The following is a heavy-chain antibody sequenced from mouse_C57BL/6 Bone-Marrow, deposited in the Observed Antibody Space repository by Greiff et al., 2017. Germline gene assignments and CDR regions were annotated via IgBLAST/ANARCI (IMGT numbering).Heavy chain of an antibody. CDR3: ARPYDGYSNYFDY. Sequence: VQLQQPGAELVRPGSSVKLSCKASGYTFTSYWMHWVKQRPIQGLEWIGNIDPSDSETHYNQKFKDKATLTVDKSSSTTYMQLRSLTSEDSAVSYCARPYDGYSNYFDYWRQGTTLTVSS. J-gene: IGHJ2*01. V-gene: IGHV1-52*01. CDR2: IDPSDSET. CDR1: GYTFTSYW. D-gene: IGHD2-3*01.